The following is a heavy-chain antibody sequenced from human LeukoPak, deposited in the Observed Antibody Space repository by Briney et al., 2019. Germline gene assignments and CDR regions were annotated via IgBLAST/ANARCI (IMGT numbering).Heavy chain of an antibody. V-gene: IGHV4-4*07. CDR2: IYANGNA. CDR3: ARGTSLWFGLRENGFWFDP. Sequence: SETLSLTCTVSGDSMRRSYWSWIRQPAGKGLEWLGRIYANGNAHYNPSLKSRVVMSIDTSNNNFSLRLSLVTAADTAVYYCARGTSLWFGLRENGFWFDPWGQGTLVTVSS. J-gene: IGHJ5*02. D-gene: IGHD3-10*01. CDR1: GDSMRRSY.